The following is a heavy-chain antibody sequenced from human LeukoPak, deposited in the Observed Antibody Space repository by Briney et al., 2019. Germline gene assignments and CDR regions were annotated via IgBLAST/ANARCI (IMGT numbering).Heavy chain of an antibody. Sequence: GGSLRLPCAASGFTVSSSYMSWVRQAPGKGLEWVSVIYSGGTTSYADSVKGRFTISRDNSKNTLYLQMNSLRAEDTAVYYCASGGRAAPTPHGTWGQGTLVTVSS. V-gene: IGHV3-66*01. CDR3: ASGGRAAPTPHGT. CDR1: GFTVSSSY. D-gene: IGHD6-6*01. J-gene: IGHJ5*02. CDR2: IYSGGTT.